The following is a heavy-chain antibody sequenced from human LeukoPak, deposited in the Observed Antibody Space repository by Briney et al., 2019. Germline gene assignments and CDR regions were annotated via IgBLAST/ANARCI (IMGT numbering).Heavy chain of an antibody. V-gene: IGHV4-34*01. J-gene: IGHJ4*02. Sequence: SETLSLTCAVSGGSFSGYYWSWIRQPPGTGLGWIGEINHSGSTTYNPSLKSRVTISVDTSKNQFSLKLSSVTAADTAVYYCARVRGVSGPWGQGTLVTVSS. D-gene: IGHD3-10*01. CDR2: INHSGST. CDR3: ARVRGVSGP. CDR1: GGSFSGYY.